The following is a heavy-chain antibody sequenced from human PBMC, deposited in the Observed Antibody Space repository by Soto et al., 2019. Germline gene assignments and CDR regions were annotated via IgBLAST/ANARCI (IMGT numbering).Heavy chain of an antibody. CDR1: GFTFSDYA. V-gene: IGHV3-48*02. Sequence: EVQLVESGGGLAQPGGSLRLSCVASGFTFSDYAMNWVCQVPGKGLERMSQIASSGTPIYYADSVRGRFTIARDNAENSLYLQMNSLRDEDTAVYFCTLEGIWGQGTLVTVSS. D-gene: IGHD2-21*01. J-gene: IGHJ4*02. CDR3: TLEGI. CDR2: IASSGTPI.